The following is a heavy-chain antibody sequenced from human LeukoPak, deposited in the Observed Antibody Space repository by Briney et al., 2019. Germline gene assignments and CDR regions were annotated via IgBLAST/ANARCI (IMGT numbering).Heavy chain of an antibody. CDR3: ARVGITFGGVIVHACDY. CDR2: IYHSGST. CDR1: GYSISSGYY. Sequence: SETLSLTXTVSGYSISSGYYWGWIRQPPGKGLEWIGSIYHSGSTYYNPSLKSRVTISVDTSKNQFSLKLSSVTAADTAVYYCARVGITFGGVIVHACDYWGQRALVTVSS. V-gene: IGHV4-38-2*02. D-gene: IGHD3-16*02. J-gene: IGHJ4*02.